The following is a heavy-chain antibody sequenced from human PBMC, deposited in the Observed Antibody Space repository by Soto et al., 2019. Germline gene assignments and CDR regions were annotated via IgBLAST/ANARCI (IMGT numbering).Heavy chain of an antibody. CDR3: ARGRWTQTTADYFLDY. D-gene: IGHD3-10*01. J-gene: IGHJ4*02. Sequence: GASVKVSCKASGYTFTYNAIHWVRQAPGQRPEWMGWIDPNNGRTKYSGKFQGRFTIARDTSANTAYMELTSLTSEDTTLYYCARGRWTQTTADYFLDYWGQGTLVTGSS. CDR2: IDPNNGRT. V-gene: IGHV1-3*01. CDR1: GYTFTYNA.